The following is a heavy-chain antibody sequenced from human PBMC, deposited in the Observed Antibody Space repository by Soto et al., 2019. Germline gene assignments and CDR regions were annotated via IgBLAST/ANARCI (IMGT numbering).Heavy chain of an antibody. J-gene: IGHJ6*03. Sequence: QDQLVQSGVEVKKPGASVKVSCKASGYSFTNYGITWVRQAPGQGFEWMGWISAYNGNTNYAQKFQGRVTMTTDASTRTAYLELRSLRSDDTAVYYCARDRGVAPPVAGNTHYYYYMDVWGKGTTVTVSS. CDR2: ISAYNGNT. CDR3: ARDRGVAPPVAGNTHYYYYMDV. CDR1: GYSFTNYG. D-gene: IGHD6-19*01. V-gene: IGHV1-18*01.